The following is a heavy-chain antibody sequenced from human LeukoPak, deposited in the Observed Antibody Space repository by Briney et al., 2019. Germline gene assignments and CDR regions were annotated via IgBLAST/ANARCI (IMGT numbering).Heavy chain of an antibody. Sequence: PGGSLRLSCAASGFTFSSYGMHWVRQAPGKGLEWVAFTRYDGSNKYYADSVKGRFTISRDSSKNMLYLQMNSLRAEDTAVYYCAKDPQKWESYFDYWGQGTLVTVSS. CDR2: TRYDGSNK. CDR3: AKDPQKWESYFDY. CDR1: GFTFSSYG. J-gene: IGHJ4*02. D-gene: IGHD1-26*01. V-gene: IGHV3-30*02.